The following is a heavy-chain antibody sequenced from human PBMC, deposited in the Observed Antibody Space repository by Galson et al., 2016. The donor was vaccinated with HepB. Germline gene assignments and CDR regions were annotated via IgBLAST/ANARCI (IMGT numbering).Heavy chain of an antibody. J-gene: IGHJ4*02. CDR3: ARDASSTGYFGDNNDDY. V-gene: IGHV3-30*03. CDR2: ISYDGNKK. CDR1: GFIFSTYG. Sequence: SLRLSCAASGFIFSTYGMHWVRQAPGKGLEWVAVISYDGNKKYYADTVIGRATISRDNSKNTVFLRENSLRGEDAAVYYCARDASSTGYFGDNNDDYWGQGTLVTVSS. D-gene: IGHD3-22*01.